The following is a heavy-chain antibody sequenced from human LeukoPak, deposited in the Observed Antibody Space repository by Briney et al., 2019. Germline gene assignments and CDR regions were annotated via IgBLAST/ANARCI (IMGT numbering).Heavy chain of an antibody. CDR1: GFTFSSYW. Sequence: GGSLRLSCAASGFTFSSYWMSWVRQAPGKGLEWVANIKQDGSEKYYVDSVKGRFTISRDNAKNSLYLQMNSLRAEDTAVYYCARDGGTYYYDSSGYYLDYWGHGTLVTVSS. D-gene: IGHD3-22*01. CDR2: IKQDGSEK. J-gene: IGHJ4*01. V-gene: IGHV3-7*01. CDR3: ARDGGTYYYDSSGYYLDY.